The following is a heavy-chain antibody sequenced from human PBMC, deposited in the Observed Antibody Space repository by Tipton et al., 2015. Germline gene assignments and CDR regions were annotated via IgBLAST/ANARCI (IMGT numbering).Heavy chain of an antibody. CDR1: GFTFSSYG. J-gene: IGHJ6*02. CDR2: ISYDGSTK. Sequence: SLRLSCAASGFTFSSYGIHWVRQAPGQGLEWMAVISYDGSTKYYADSVKGRLTISRDNSKNTLYLQMNSLRAEDTAVYYCAKDQGREGYYYGMDVWGQGTTVTVSS. CDR3: AKDQGREGYYYGMDV. V-gene: IGHV3-30*18.